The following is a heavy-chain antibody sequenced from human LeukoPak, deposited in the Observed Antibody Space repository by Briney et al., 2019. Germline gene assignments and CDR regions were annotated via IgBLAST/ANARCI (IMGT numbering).Heavy chain of an antibody. CDR1: GFTFSTYS. CDR3: ARPSSGSYYGSFDY. V-gene: IGHV3-48*04. J-gene: IGHJ4*02. Sequence: GGSLRLSCAASGFTFSTYSMNWVRQAPGKGLEWVSYISNSRSTIYYADSVKGRFTISRDNAKNSLYLQMNSLRAEDTAVYYCARPSSGSYYGSFDYWGQGTLVTVSS. CDR2: ISNSRSTI. D-gene: IGHD3-10*01.